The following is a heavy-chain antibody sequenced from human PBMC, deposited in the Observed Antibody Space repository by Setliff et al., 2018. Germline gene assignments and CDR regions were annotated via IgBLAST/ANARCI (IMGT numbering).Heavy chain of an antibody. V-gene: IGHV3-30*02. J-gene: IGHJ6*03. CDR3: AKDGDYNFWCGYFRAYYYYYYMDV. D-gene: IGHD3-3*01. CDR2: IRYDGSNR. CDR1: GFTFSSYG. Sequence: PGGSLRLSCAASGFTFSSYGMHWFRQAPCKGLEWVAFIRYDGSNRYYAEAVKGRFTSSRENSKNTLYLQMNSLRAEDTAVYYCAKDGDYNFWCGYFRAYYYYYYMDVWGKGTTVTVSS.